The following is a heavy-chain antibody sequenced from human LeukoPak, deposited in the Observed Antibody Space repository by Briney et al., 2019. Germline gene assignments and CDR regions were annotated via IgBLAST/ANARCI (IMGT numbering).Heavy chain of an antibody. V-gene: IGHV3-30*02. J-gene: IGHJ4*02. CDR1: GVTFSGYG. CDR3: AKDPSPSPV. Sequence: GGSLSLFCAASGVTFSGYGLHWVRQAPGKGLEWVSFMRYDESAKFYADSVNGRFTISRDNSKSTLYLQMNNQRVEYTAVYYCAKDPSPSPVWGQGTLVTVSS. CDR2: MRYDESAK.